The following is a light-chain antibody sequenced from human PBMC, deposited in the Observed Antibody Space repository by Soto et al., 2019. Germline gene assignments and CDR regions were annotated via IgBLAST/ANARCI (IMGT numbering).Light chain of an antibody. CDR3: QKYNSALFT. J-gene: IGKJ3*01. V-gene: IGKV1-27*01. CDR1: QGISNY. Sequence: DIQMTQSPSSLSASVGDRVTITCRASQGISNYLAWYQQKPGKVPKLLIYAASTLQSGVPSRFSGSGSGSEFTLTISSLQPEDVATYYCQKYNSALFTFGPGTKVDIK. CDR2: AAS.